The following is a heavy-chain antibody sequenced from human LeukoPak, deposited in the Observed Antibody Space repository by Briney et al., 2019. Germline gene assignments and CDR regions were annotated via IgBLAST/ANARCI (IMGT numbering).Heavy chain of an antibody. CDR2: ISAYNGNT. CDR3: ARGAGGYMSSLGI. CDR1: GYTFTSYY. Sequence: ASVNVSCKASGYTFTSYYMHWVRQAPGQGLEWMGWISAYNGNTNYAQKLQGRVTMTTDTSTSTAYMELRSLRSDDTAVYYCARGAGGYMSSLGIWGQGTMVTVSS. D-gene: IGHD5-24*01. V-gene: IGHV1-18*04. J-gene: IGHJ3*02.